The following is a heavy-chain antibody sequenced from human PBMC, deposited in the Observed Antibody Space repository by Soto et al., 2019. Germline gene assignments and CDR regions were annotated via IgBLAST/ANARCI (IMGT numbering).Heavy chain of an antibody. J-gene: IGHJ4*02. D-gene: IGHD3-16*01. CDR2: INADSGNT. CDR3: AWGTGIYAY. CDR1: GYTFTRYA. Sequence: QVQLVQSGAEVKKPGASVKVSCMTSGYTFTRYAIHWVRQAPGQGLEWMGWINADSGNTEYSQKFQGRVTFSRDTSASTAYMDLNSLRSQDTAMYYCAWGTGIYAYWGQGTLVTVSS. V-gene: IGHV1-3*01.